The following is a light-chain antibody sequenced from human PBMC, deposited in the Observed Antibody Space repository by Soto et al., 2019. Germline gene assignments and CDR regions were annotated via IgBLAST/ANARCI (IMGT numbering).Light chain of an antibody. CDR1: QSVSSY. CDR3: QQRSNWPIT. J-gene: IGKJ5*01. CDR2: DAS. Sequence: EIVLTQSPATLSLSPGARAPLSCRARQSVSSYLAWYQQKPGQAPRLLIYDASNRATGIPARFSGSGSGTDFTLTISGLEPEDFAVYYCQQRSNWPITFGQGTRLEIK. V-gene: IGKV3-11*01.